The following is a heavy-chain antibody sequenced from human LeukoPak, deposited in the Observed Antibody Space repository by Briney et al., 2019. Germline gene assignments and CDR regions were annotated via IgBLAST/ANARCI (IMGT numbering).Heavy chain of an antibody. J-gene: IGHJ4*02. V-gene: IGHV1-2*04. CDR1: GYSFPDYY. CDR2: INPNSGGT. D-gene: IGHD3-16*02. CDR3: ARGTPGSYLGY. Sequence: VPVSCKACGYSFPDYYMHWVRQAPGPGLEWMGWINPNSGGTNYAQKFKGWVTLTRDTSVNTTYMELSRLTSDVTAVYFCARGTPGSYLGYWGQGTLVTVSP.